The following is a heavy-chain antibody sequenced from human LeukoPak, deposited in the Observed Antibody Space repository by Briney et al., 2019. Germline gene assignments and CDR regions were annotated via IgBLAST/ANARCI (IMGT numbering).Heavy chain of an antibody. J-gene: IGHJ4*02. CDR1: GFTFSTYS. CDR2: ISSSSNI. Sequence: GGSLRLSCAASGFTFSTYSMNWVRQAPGKGLEWVSYISSSSNIYYADSVKGRFTISRDSAKSSLYLQMNSLRPEDAALYYCARVSPYSSSSADFWGQGTLVTVSS. V-gene: IGHV3-48*01. CDR3: ARVSPYSSSSADF. D-gene: IGHD6-6*01.